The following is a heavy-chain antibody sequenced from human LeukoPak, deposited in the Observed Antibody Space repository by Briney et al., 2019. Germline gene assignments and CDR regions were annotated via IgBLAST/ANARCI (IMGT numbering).Heavy chain of an antibody. V-gene: IGHV3-11*01. Sequence: GGSLRLSCAASGFTFSDYYMSWIRQAPGKGLEWVSYISSSGSTIYYADSVKGRFTISRDNAKNSLYLQMNSLRAEDTAVYYCARLPPTTVVPDDAFDIWGQGTMVTVSS. D-gene: IGHD4-23*01. CDR3: ARLPPTTVVPDDAFDI. CDR1: GFTFSDYY. J-gene: IGHJ3*02. CDR2: ISSSGSTI.